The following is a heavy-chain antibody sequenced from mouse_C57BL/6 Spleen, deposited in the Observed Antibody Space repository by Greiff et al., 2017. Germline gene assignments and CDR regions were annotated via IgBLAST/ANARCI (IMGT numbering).Heavy chain of an antibody. CDR2: IWSGGST. D-gene: IGHD2-1*01. J-gene: IGHJ4*01. Sequence: VKLQESGPGLVQPSQSLSITCTVSGFSLTSYGVHWVRQSPGKGLEWLGVIWSGGSTDYNAAFISRLSISKDNSKSQVFFKMNSLQADDTAIYYCASSIYYGNFYYAMDYWGQGTSVTVSS. CDR3: ASSIYYGNFYYAMDY. CDR1: GFSLTSYG. V-gene: IGHV2-2*01.